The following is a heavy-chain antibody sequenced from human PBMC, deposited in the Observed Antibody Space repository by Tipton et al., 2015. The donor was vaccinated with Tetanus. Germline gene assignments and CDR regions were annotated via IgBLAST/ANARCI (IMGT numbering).Heavy chain of an antibody. J-gene: IGHJ4*02. V-gene: IGHV4-31*03. CDR3: ARDQARGSRGWNYFDY. Sequence: LRLSCTVSGGSISSGGYYWSWIRQHPGKGLEWIGDIYNSGGTYYNPSLKSRVTILVDTTKNQFSLKLKSVTAADTAVYYCARDQARGSRGWNYFDYWGQGSLVTVSS. CDR1: GGSISSGGYY. CDR2: IYNSGGT. D-gene: IGHD1-26*01.